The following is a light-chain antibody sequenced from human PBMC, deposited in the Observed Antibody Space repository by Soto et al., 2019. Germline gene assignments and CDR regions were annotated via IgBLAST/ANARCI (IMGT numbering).Light chain of an antibody. Sequence: QSVPTQPPSASGTPGQRVTITCYGDNSNIASNSVNWYQQLPGTAPKLLIYGNNQRPSGVPDRFSGSRSGTSASLAISGLQSEDEADYYCVAWDDSLNGHVVFGGGTKLTVL. CDR2: GNN. J-gene: IGLJ2*01. CDR1: NSNIASNS. CDR3: VAWDDSLNGHVV. V-gene: IGLV1-44*01.